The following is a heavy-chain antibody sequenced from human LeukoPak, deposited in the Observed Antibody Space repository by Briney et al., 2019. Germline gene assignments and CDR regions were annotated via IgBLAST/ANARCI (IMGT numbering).Heavy chain of an antibody. J-gene: IGHJ6*03. CDR1: GGSISNYY. V-gene: IGHV4-59*08. Sequence: SETLSLTCTISGGSISNYYWSWIRQPPGKGLEWIGYIYYSGSTNYNPSLKSRVTISIDTSKNQFSLKLSSVTAADTAVYYCARQIGYCSSTSCYYYYYYYMDVWGKGTTVTVSS. CDR3: ARQIGYCSSTSCYYYYYYYMDV. CDR2: IYYSGST. D-gene: IGHD2-2*01.